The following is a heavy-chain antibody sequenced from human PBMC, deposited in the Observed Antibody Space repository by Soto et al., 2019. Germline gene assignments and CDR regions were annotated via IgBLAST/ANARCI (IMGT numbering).Heavy chain of an antibody. V-gene: IGHV4-39*01. J-gene: IGHJ6*02. CDR3: ARLNGYCVSTNCHGYYGMDV. D-gene: IGHD2-2*03. Sequence: SETLSLTCTVSGGSVSSNSYSWGWIRQSPGKGLEWMGPIYSSENTYYNPSLLSRGTISVDTSKNEVCLRLSSWTAADTAVYYCARLNGYCVSTNCHGYYGMDVWGQGTTVTVSS. CDR1: GGSVSSNSYS. CDR2: IYSSENT.